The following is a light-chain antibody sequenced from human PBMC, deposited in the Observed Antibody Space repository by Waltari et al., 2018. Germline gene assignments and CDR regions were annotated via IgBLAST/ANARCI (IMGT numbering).Light chain of an antibody. Sequence: QSALTQPASVSGSPGQSITISCTATSSDVGGYNYVSWYQKHPGKAPKLMISEVSNRPSGVSNRFSGSKSGNTASLTISGLQAEDEADYYCSSYTSSSTWVFGGGTKLTVL. CDR2: EVS. CDR1: SSDVGGYNY. CDR3: SSYTSSSTWV. V-gene: IGLV2-14*01. J-gene: IGLJ3*02.